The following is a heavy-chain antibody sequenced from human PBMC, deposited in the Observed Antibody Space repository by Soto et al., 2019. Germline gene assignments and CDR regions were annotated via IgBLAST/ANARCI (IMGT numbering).Heavy chain of an antibody. Sequence: PSETLSLTCAVYGGSFSGYYWSWIRQPPGKGLEWIGEINHSGSTNYNPSLKSRVTISVDTSKNQFSLKLSSVTAADTAVYYCARAHLELWFGELYGMDVWGQGTTVTSP. D-gene: IGHD3-10*01. CDR2: INHSGST. V-gene: IGHV4-34*01. CDR1: GGSFSGYY. J-gene: IGHJ6*02. CDR3: ARAHLELWFGELYGMDV.